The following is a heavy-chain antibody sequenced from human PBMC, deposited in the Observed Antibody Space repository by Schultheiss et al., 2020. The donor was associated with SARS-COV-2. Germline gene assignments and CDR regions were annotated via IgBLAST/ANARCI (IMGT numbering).Heavy chain of an antibody. V-gene: IGHV4-59*01. CDR3: ARATRVESLFSVRRGSFDF. D-gene: IGHD3-16*01. Sequence: SETLSLTCTVSGSSITGFFWTWIRQPPGKGLDPIGNIYYTGITKYIPSLKSRVTISVDTSKKQFSLKLGSVTAADTAVYFCARATRVESLFSVRRGSFDFWGRGALVTVAS. CDR2: IYYTGIT. CDR1: GSSITGFF. J-gene: IGHJ4*02.